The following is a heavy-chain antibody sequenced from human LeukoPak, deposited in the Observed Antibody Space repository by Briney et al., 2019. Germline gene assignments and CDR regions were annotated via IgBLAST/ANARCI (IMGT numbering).Heavy chain of an antibody. Sequence: PSETLPLTCAVSGTSFSSYYWSWIRQPPGKGLEWIGEVNHSGYTNDNPSLKSRVTISADTSKNQFSLRLRSVTAADTGVYFCARMTTGHDFWGQGTLVTVSS. CDR1: GTSFSSYY. J-gene: IGHJ4*02. CDR2: VNHSGYT. D-gene: IGHD4-17*01. CDR3: ARMTTGHDF. V-gene: IGHV4-34*01.